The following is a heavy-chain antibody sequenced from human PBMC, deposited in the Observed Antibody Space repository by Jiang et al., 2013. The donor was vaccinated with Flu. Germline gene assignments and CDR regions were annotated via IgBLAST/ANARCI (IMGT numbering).Heavy chain of an antibody. J-gene: IGHJ4*02. Sequence: GLVKPSETLSLTCAVSGYSISSGYYWGWIRQPPGKGLEWIGSIYYSGSTYYNPSLKSRVTISVDTSKNQFSLKLSSVTAADTAVYYCARHDRVGIAAAGRRSNWGQGTLVTVSS. CDR3: ARHDRVGIAAAGRRSN. V-gene: IGHV4-38-2*01. CDR1: GYSISSGYY. D-gene: IGHD6-13*01. CDR2: IYYSGST.